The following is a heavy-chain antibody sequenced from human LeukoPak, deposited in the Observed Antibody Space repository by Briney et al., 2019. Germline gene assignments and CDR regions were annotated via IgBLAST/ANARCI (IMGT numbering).Heavy chain of an antibody. V-gene: IGHV3-30*18. CDR1: EFTFSSYV. J-gene: IGHJ4*02. CDR3: VKDRKKITMIVVVQYYFDY. D-gene: IGHD3-22*01. CDR2: MSHDGNYK. Sequence: PGGSLRLSCVASEFTFSSYVMHWVRQAPGKGLEWVAVMSHDGNYKHYGDSVKGRFTISRDNSKNTLFLQMSSLTPEDTAVYYCVKDRKKITMIVVVQYYFDYWGQGTLVTVSS.